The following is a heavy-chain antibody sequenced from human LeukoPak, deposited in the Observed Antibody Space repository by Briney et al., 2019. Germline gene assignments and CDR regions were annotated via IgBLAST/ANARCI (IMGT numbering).Heavy chain of an antibody. J-gene: IGHJ5*02. CDR3: ARDRAVAGTEYQLFDL. Sequence: GGSLRLSYAASGFTFSSYSMNWVRQAPGKGLEWVSSISSSSSYIYYADSVKGRFTISRDNAKNSLYLQMNSLRAEDTAVYYCARDRAVAGTEYQLFDLWLQRSLVTVPS. D-gene: IGHD6-19*01. CDR1: GFTFSSYS. CDR2: ISSSSSYI. V-gene: IGHV3-21*01.